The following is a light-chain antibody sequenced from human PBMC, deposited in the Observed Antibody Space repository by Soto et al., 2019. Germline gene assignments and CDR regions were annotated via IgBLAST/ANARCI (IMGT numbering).Light chain of an antibody. CDR2: DTS. Sequence: QTVVTQEPSLTVSPGGTVTLTCGSSPGTVTSGHYPYWFQQKPGQAPRTLIYDTSEKHFWTPARFSGSLLGGKAALTLSGAQPEDEADYYCLLSYSGARVFGGGTQLTVL. J-gene: IGLJ3*02. V-gene: IGLV7-46*01. CDR1: PGTVTSGHY. CDR3: LLSYSGARV.